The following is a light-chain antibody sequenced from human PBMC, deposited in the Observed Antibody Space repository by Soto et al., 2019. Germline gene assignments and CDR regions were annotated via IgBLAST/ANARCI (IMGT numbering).Light chain of an antibody. CDR2: CND. J-gene: IGLJ3*02. V-gene: IGLV1-47*02. CDR1: RSNIGTNY. Sequence: QSVLTQPPSPSGTPGQRVTISCSGSRSNIGTNYVYWYKQLPGTAPKLLIYCNDQRPSGVPDRLSGSKSGTSASLAISGLRYEDEADYYCATRDNSLSRWVFGGGTKLTVL. CDR3: ATRDNSLSRWV.